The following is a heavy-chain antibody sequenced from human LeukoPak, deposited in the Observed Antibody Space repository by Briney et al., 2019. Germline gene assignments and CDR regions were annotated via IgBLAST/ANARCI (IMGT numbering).Heavy chain of an antibody. V-gene: IGHV3-23*01. CDR1: GFTLSNSD. J-gene: IGHJ6*03. Sequence: PGGSLRLSCTASGFTLSNSDMNWVRQAPGKGLEWVSSIRGSGYYAEYTDSVKGRFTISRDNSRNTLYLQMNSLRAEDTAVYYCAKAVKGYYYYYMDVWGKGTTVTVSS. CDR3: AKAVKGYYYYYMDV. CDR2: IRGSGYYA.